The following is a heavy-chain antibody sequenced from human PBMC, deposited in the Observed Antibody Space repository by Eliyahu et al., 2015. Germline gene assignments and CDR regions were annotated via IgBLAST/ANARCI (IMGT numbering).Heavy chain of an antibody. D-gene: IGHD1-14*01. CDR2: IRSKAETYAT. Sequence: EVQLVESGGGLVQPGGSLKLSCAASGFPFXXSAIHWVRQASGKGLEWVGRIRSKAETYATLYAASVKGRITISRDDSKNTAYLQMNSLETEDTAVYYCARLMEPSTTSFDCWGQGTLVTVSS. CDR1: GFPFXXSA. CDR3: ARLMEPSTTSFDC. J-gene: IGHJ4*02. V-gene: IGHV3-73*01.